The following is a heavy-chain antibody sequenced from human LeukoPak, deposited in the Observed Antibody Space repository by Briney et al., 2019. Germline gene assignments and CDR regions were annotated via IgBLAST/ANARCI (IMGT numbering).Heavy chain of an antibody. CDR3: ARGGGLDV. CDR2: IKQDESDK. Sequence: PGGSLRLSCAASGFTFSSYWMSWVRQAPGKGLEWVANIKQDESDKYYVDSVKGRFTISRDNAKNSLYLQMSNLRAEDTAVYFCARGGGLDVWGQGATVTVSS. J-gene: IGHJ6*02. D-gene: IGHD3-16*01. V-gene: IGHV3-7*03. CDR1: GFTFSSYW.